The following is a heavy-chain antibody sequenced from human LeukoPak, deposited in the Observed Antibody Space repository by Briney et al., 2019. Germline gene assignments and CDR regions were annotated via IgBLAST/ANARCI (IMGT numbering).Heavy chain of an antibody. CDR2: IYYSGST. CDR1: GGSTSSSSYY. CDR3: ARDLQVVRGVQTYYYYYGMDV. V-gene: IGHV4-39*07. D-gene: IGHD3-10*01. Sequence: SETLSLTCTVSGGSTSSSSYYWGWIRQPPGKGLEWIGSIYYSGSTYYNPSLKSRVTISVDTSKNQFSLKLSSVTAADTAVYYCARDLQVVRGVQTYYYYYGMDVWGQGTTVTVSS. J-gene: IGHJ6*02.